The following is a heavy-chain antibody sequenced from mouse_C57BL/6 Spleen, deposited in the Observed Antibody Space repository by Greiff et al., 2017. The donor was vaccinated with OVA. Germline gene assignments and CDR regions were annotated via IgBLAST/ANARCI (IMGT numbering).Heavy chain of an antibody. CDR3: ARSTFDY. V-gene: IGHV7-3*01. Sequence: DVMLVESGGGLVQPGGSLSLSCAASGFTFTDYYMSWVRQPPGKALEWLGFIRYKANGYTTEYSASVKGRLTISRDNSQSIIYLQMNALSAEGSAPYYCARSTFDYWGQGTTLTVSS. D-gene: IGHD4-1*02. J-gene: IGHJ2*01. CDR2: IRYKANGYTT. CDR1: GFTFTDYY.